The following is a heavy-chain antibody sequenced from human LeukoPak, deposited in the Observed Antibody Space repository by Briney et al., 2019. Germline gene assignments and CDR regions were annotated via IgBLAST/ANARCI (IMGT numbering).Heavy chain of an antibody. CDR3: AELGITMIGGV. CDR2: ISAASVAR. D-gene: IGHD3-10*02. Sequence: GGSLRLSCAAAGFTFNSYSMNWVRQAPGKGLEWISYISAASVARKYAESVKGRFTISRDNAKNSLYLQRNSLRAEDTAVYYCAELGITMIGGVWGKGTTVTISS. J-gene: IGHJ6*04. CDR1: GFTFNSYS. V-gene: IGHV3-48*04.